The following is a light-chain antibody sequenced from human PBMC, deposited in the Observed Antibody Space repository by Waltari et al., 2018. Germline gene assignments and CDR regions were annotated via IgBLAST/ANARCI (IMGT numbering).Light chain of an antibody. CDR2: EVN. Sequence: QSALTQPAPVSASPGPSTTISCTGTSSAVGGYNYLPWYQQRPGKAPKLIIFEVNNRPSGVSNRLSGSKSGHTASLTISGLQPEDEADYYCSSYRTTNTWVFGGGTKLTVL. J-gene: IGLJ3*02. CDR1: SSAVGGYNY. V-gene: IGLV2-14*01. CDR3: SSYRTTNTWV.